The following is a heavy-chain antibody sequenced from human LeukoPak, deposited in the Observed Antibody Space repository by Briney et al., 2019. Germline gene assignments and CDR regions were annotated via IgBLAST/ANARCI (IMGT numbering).Heavy chain of an antibody. D-gene: IGHD1-1*01. CDR1: GGSFSGYY. CDR3: ARAKNLQRTGIAFDI. CDR2: INHSGST. Sequence: SETLSLTCAVYGGSFSGYYWSWIRQPPGKGLEWIGEINHSGSTNYNPSLKSRVTISVDTSKNQFSLKLSSVTAADTAVYYCARAKNLQRTGIAFDIWGQGTMVTVSS. J-gene: IGHJ3*02. V-gene: IGHV4-34*01.